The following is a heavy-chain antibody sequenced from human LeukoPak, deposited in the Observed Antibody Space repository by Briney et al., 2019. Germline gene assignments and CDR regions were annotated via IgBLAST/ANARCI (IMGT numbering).Heavy chain of an antibody. CDR3: ARVRGIAAAGVSPYYYMDV. CDR1: GFTFNDYA. V-gene: IGHV3-9*01. CDR2: ISYNSGST. J-gene: IGHJ6*03. D-gene: IGHD6-13*01. Sequence: GGFLRLSCVASGFTFNDYAMHWVRQAPGKGLEWVSGISYNSGSTAYADSVKGRFTISRDNANNSLYLQMNSLKVEDTALYYCARVRGIAAAGVSPYYYMDVWGKGTTVTVSS.